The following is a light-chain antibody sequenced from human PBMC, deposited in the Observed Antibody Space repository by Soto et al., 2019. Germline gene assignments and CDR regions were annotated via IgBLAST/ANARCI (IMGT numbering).Light chain of an antibody. CDR2: DVS. Sequence: QSALTQPASVSGSPGQSITISCTGSSSDIGDYKYVSWYKQHPGKAPKLMIYDVSNCPSGVSNRFSGSKSGNTASLTISGLQAEDEADYYCSSYTSTNFVIFGGGTKLTVL. CDR3: SSYTSTNFVI. V-gene: IGLV2-14*03. J-gene: IGLJ2*01. CDR1: SSDIGDYKY.